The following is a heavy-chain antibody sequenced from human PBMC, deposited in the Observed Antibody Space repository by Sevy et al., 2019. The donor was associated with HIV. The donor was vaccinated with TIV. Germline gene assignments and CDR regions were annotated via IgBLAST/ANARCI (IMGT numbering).Heavy chain of an antibody. CDR2: IDQDGSEK. J-gene: IGHJ4*02. Sequence: GGSLRLSCAASGFTFSNYWMTWVRQAPGKGLEWVANIDQDGSEKNYVDSVKGRFTISRDNVKNSLYLQMNSLRADDTAVFYCARGQNVPDYWGQGTLVTVSS. D-gene: IGHD2-2*01. V-gene: IGHV3-7*03. CDR1: GFTFSNYW. CDR3: ARGQNVPDY.